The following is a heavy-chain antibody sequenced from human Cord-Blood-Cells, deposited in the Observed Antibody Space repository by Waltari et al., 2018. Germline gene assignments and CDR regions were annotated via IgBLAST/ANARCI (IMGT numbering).Heavy chain of an antibody. J-gene: IGHJ4*02. CDR3: ARDDNWNYDY. CDR2: IKQDGSEK. Sequence: EVQLVESGGGLVQPGGSLRLSCAASGFTFRSYWMSWVRQAPGKGLEWVANIKQDGSEKYYGDSVKGRFTISRDNAKNSLYLQMNSLRAEDTAVYYCARDDNWNYDYWGQGTLVTVSS. V-gene: IGHV3-7*01. CDR1: GFTFRSYW. D-gene: IGHD1-20*01.